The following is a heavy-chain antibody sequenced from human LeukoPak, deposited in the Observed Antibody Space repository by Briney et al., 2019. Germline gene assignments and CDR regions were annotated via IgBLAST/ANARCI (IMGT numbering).Heavy chain of an antibody. V-gene: IGHV1-69*13. D-gene: IGHD5-24*01. Sequence: SVKVSCKVSGYTLTELSMHWVRQAPGQGLEWMGGIIPIFGTANYAQKFQGRVTITADESTSTAYMELSSLRSEDTAVYYCARDGERWPTDYWGQGTLVTVSS. CDR1: GYTLTELS. CDR3: ARDGERWPTDY. CDR2: IIPIFGTA. J-gene: IGHJ4*02.